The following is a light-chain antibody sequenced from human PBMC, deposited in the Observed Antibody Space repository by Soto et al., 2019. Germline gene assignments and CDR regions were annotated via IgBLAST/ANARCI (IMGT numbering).Light chain of an antibody. Sequence: QSVLTQPASVSGSPGQSITISCTGTNSDIGSYNLVSWYQQHPGKVPNLMIYEGTRRPSGVSNRFSGSRSGNTASLTISGLQAEDEADYYGCSYGGNAFFAIFGGGTKLTVL. J-gene: IGLJ2*01. V-gene: IGLV2-23*01. CDR2: EGT. CDR3: CSYGGNAFFAI. CDR1: NSDIGSYNL.